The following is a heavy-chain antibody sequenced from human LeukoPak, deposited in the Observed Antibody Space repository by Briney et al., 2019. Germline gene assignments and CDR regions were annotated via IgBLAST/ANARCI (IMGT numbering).Heavy chain of an antibody. Sequence: ASVKVSCKASGYTFTSYGISWVRQAPGQGLEWMGWISAYNGNTNYAQKLQGRVTMTTDTSTSTAYMELRSLRSDDTAVYYCARSTAMVNLYYYMDVWGKGTTVTISS. CDR2: ISAYNGNT. J-gene: IGHJ6*03. CDR1: GYTFTSYG. V-gene: IGHV1-18*01. D-gene: IGHD5-18*01. CDR3: ARSTAMVNLYYYMDV.